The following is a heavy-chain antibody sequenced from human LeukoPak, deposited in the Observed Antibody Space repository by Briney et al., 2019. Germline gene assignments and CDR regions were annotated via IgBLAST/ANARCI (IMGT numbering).Heavy chain of an antibody. CDR2: IYYSGST. J-gene: IGHJ4*02. V-gene: IGHV4-59*12. Sequence: SETLSLTCTVSGGSISSYYWSWIRQPPGKGLEWIGYIYYSGSTNYNPSLKSRVTISVDTSKNQFSLKLTSVTAADTAVYYCARGRYTYGNAFDYWGQGTLVTVSS. CDR3: ARGRYTYGNAFDY. CDR1: GGSISSYY. D-gene: IGHD5-18*01.